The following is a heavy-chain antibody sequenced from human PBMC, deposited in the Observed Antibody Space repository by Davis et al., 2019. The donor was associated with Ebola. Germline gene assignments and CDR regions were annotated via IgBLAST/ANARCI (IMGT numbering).Heavy chain of an antibody. Sequence: GESLKISCAASGFTFSSYGMHWVRQAPGKGLEWVAVIWYDGSNKYYADSVKGRFTISRDNSKNTLYLQMNSLRAEDTAVYYCARCMGVGSYNCYYGMDVWGQGTTVTVSS. V-gene: IGHV3-33*01. CDR1: GFTFSSYG. J-gene: IGHJ6*02. D-gene: IGHD3-16*01. CDR3: ARCMGVGSYNCYYGMDV. CDR2: IWYDGSNK.